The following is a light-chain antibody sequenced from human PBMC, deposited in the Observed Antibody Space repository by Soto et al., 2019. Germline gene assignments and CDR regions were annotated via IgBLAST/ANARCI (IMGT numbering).Light chain of an antibody. J-gene: IGKJ5*01. CDR3: QQSYSTPPIT. Sequence: DIPMTQSPSSLSASVGDRVTITCRARQSISSYLHWYQQXPGKAPXLLIYAASSLQSGVPSRFSGSGCATEFTLTISSLQPQDFANYDCQQSYSTPPITFGQGTRLEIK. CDR2: AAS. CDR1: QSISSY. V-gene: IGKV1-39*01.